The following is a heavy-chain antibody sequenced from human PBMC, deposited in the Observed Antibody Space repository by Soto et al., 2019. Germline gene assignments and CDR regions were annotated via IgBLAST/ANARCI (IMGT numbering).Heavy chain of an antibody. D-gene: IGHD3-10*01. CDR2: INHSGST. V-gene: IGHV4-34*01. J-gene: IGHJ6*02. CDR3: ARVSGIYYYGMDG. Sequence: SDTLSLTCAVYGGSISGYYWNWVRQPPGKGLEWIGEINHSGSTNYNPSLKSRVTISVDTSKNQFSLKLSSVTAADTAVYYCARVSGIYYYGMDGWAQGTTVNGSS. CDR1: GGSISGYY.